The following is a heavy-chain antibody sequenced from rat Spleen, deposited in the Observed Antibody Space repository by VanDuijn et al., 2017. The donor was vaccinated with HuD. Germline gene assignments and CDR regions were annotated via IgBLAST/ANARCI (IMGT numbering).Heavy chain of an antibody. CDR3: ARQGYLRDWYFDF. D-gene: IGHD2-7*01. CDR1: GFTFSDYF. V-gene: IGHV5-29*01. CDR2: ISYDGSNT. J-gene: IGHJ1*01. Sequence: EVQLVESDGGLVQPGRSLKLSCAASGFTFSDYFMAWVRQAPTKGLEWVATISYDGSNTYYRDSVKGRFTISRDNAKSTLYLQMDSLRSEDTATNYCARQGYLRDWYFDFWGPGTMVTVSS.